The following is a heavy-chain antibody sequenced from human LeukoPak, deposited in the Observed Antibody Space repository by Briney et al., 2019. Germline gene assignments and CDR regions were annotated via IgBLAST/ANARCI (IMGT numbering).Heavy chain of an antibody. J-gene: IGHJ4*02. V-gene: IGHV3-64*01. CDR2: ISSNGGST. Sequence: GGSLRLSCAASGFTFSSYAMHWVRQAPGKGLEYVSAISSNGGSTYYANSVKGRFTISRDNSKNTLYLQMGSLRAEDMAVHYCARCYYDSSGYPTQDYWGQGTLATVSS. CDR3: ARCYYDSSGYPTQDY. CDR1: GFTFSSYA. D-gene: IGHD3-22*01.